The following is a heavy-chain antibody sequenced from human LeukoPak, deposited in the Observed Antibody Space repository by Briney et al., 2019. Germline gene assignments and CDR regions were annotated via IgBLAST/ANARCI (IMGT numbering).Heavy chain of an antibody. D-gene: IGHD3-10*01. V-gene: IGHV1-2*02. CDR1: GYTFIDYY. CDR2: INPNSGGT. CDR3: ALIGDHAWFHP. Sequence: ASVTVSYKASGYTFIDYYIFGVRRAPGQGGEWMGWINPNSGGTNYAPQFQGRLTMTRDTSITTAYMELSTLRSDDTAVCYCALIGDHAWFHPWGQGTLVTLSS. J-gene: IGHJ5*02.